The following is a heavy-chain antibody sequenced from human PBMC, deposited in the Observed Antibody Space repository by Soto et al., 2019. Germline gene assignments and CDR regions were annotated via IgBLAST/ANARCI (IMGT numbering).Heavy chain of an antibody. CDR3: ALSGEVAGSYYFDY. Sequence: GASVKVSCKAYDFSFTSHGISWVRQAPGQGLEWMGWISLYNGNTNYAQQFQGRVTMTTDTSTSTAYMELSSLRSEDTAVYYCALSGEVAGSYYFDYWGQGTLVTVSS. CDR1: DFSFTSHG. D-gene: IGHD6-19*01. V-gene: IGHV1-18*04. J-gene: IGHJ4*02. CDR2: ISLYNGNT.